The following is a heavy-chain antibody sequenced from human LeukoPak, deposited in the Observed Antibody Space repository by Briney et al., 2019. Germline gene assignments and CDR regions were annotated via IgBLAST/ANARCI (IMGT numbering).Heavy chain of an antibody. CDR1: GGSFSGYY. V-gene: IGHV4-34*01. CDR3: ARGGYRVYGMDV. J-gene: IGHJ6*04. D-gene: IGHD5-18*01. CDR2: INHSGST. Sequence: SETLSLTCAVYGGSFSGYYWSWIRQPPGKGLEWIGEINHSGSTNYNPSLKSRVTIPVDTSKSQFSLKLSSVTAADTAVYYCARGGYRVYGMDVWGKGTTVTVSS.